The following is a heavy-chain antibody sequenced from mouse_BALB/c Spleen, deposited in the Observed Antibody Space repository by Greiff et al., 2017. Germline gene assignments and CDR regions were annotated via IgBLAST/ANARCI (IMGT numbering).Heavy chain of an antibody. CDR1: GFSLTSYG. V-gene: IGHV2-9*02. D-gene: IGHD2-10*01. Sequence: QVQLKESGPGLVAPSQSLSITCTVSGFSLTSYGVHWVRQPPGKGLEWLGVIWAGGSTNYNSALMSRLSISKDNSKSQVFLKMNSLQTDDTAMYYCARDRGRAYYGNHYAMDYWGQGTSVTVSS. CDR3: ARDRGRAYYGNHYAMDY. CDR2: IWAGGST. J-gene: IGHJ4*01.